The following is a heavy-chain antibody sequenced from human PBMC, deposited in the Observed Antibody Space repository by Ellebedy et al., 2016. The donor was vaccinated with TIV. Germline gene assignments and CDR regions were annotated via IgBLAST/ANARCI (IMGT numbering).Heavy chain of an antibody. CDR3: AKDSFRDHDYVYYLDS. Sequence: GESLKISCAASGFTFSRYWMSWVRQAPGKGLEWVANIKEDGSEKHYVDSVRGRFTISRDNSKSTLFLHMSSLRVEDTAVYYCAKDSFRDHDYVYYLDSWGQGTPVTVSS. J-gene: IGHJ4*02. CDR2: IKEDGSEK. CDR1: GFTFSRYW. V-gene: IGHV3-7*03. D-gene: IGHD3-10*02.